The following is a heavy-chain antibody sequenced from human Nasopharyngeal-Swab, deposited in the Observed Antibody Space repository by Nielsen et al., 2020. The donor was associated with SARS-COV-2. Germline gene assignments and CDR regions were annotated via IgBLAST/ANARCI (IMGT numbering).Heavy chain of an antibody. CDR1: GFTFSSYS. CDR3: ARGSYGSGSYNYYYGMDV. D-gene: IGHD3-10*01. CDR2: ISSSSSYI. J-gene: IGHJ6*02. Sequence: GVSLRLCCAASGFTFSSYSMNWVRQAPGKGLEWVSSISSSSSYIYYADSVKGRFTISRENAKNSLYLQMNSLRAGDTAVYYCARGSYGSGSYNYYYGMDVWGQGTTVTVSS. V-gene: IGHV3-21*01.